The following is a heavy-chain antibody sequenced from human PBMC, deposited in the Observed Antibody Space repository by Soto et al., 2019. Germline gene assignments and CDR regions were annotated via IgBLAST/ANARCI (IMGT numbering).Heavy chain of an antibody. CDR1: GYSLSTSGVA. CDR3: ARIFDFWSGYYFSY. J-gene: IGHJ4*02. D-gene: IGHD3-3*01. Sequence: GRTLGDPTQTLTLTCTFSGYSLSTSGVAVGWIRQAPRKAPEWLAFIFWDDDKRYSPSLENRLTITKDTSKNQVVLTMTNMDPVDTATYYCARIFDFWSGYYFSYWGRGTLVTVSS. V-gene: IGHV2-5*02. CDR2: IFWDDDK.